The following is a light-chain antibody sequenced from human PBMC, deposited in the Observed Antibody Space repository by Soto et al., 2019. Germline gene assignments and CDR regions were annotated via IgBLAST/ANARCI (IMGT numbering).Light chain of an antibody. Sequence: EIVLTQSPGTLSLSPGDRATLSCRASQSVSSNYLAGYQQKPGQAPRLLIYGASIRATGIPDRFSGSGSETDFNLTIRRREPEDFAAYFCHQYGSSPRTFGQGIKVEIK. V-gene: IGKV3-20*01. CDR2: GAS. CDR1: QSVSSNY. J-gene: IGKJ1*01. CDR3: HQYGSSPRT.